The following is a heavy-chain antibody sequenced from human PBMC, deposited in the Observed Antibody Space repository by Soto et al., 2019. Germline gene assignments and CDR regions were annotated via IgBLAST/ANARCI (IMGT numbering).Heavy chain of an antibody. J-gene: IGHJ4*02. Sequence: WSLRLSCSASGFPFSRFAIHWVRQAPGKGLVYVSGISFNGGDTYHADSVKGRFSISRDNSKNTVYLQMSSLRAEDTAVYYCVKDGAVTFSGWFFDYWGQGTPVTVSS. CDR2: ISFNGGDT. CDR1: GFPFSRFA. CDR3: VKDGAVTFSGWFFDY. D-gene: IGHD4-4*01. V-gene: IGHV3-64D*06.